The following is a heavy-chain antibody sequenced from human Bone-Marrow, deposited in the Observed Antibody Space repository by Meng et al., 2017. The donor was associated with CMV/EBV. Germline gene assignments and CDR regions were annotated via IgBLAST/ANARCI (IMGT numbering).Heavy chain of an antibody. CDR3: ARGSRDGSLGWDFDY. V-gene: IGHV4-34*01. Sequence: GSLRLSCAVYGGSFSGYYWSWIRQPPGKGLEWIGEINHSGSTNYNPSLKSRVTISGDTSKNQFSLKLSSVTAADTAVYYCARGSRDGSLGWDFDYWGQGTLVTVSS. CDR2: INHSGST. D-gene: IGHD5-24*01. CDR1: GGSFSGYY. J-gene: IGHJ4*02.